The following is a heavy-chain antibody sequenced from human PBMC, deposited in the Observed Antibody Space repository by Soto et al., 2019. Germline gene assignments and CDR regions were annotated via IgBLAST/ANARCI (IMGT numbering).Heavy chain of an antibody. V-gene: IGHV1-69*13. CDR2: IIPIFGTA. CDR1: GGTFSSYA. J-gene: IGHJ4*02. Sequence: TSVKVSCKASGGTFSSYAISWVRQAPGQGLEWMGGIIPIFGTANYAQKFQGRVTITADESTSTAYMELSSLRSEDTAVYYCASSVDFWGGYYTGAWDYWGQGTLVTVSS. CDR3: ASSVDFWGGYYTGAWDY. D-gene: IGHD3-3*01.